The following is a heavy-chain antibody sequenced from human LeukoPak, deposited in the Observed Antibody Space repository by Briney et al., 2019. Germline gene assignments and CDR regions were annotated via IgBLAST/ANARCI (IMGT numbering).Heavy chain of an antibody. V-gene: IGHV4-59*01. Sequence: PSETLSLTCTVSGGSISSYYWSWIRQPPGKGLEWIGYIYYSGSTNYNPSLKSRVTISVDTSKNQFSLKLSSVTAADTAVYYCARGIRGEYYFDYWGQGTLVTVSS. CDR3: ARGIRGEYYFDY. CDR1: GGSISSYY. CDR2: IYYSGST. J-gene: IGHJ4*02. D-gene: IGHD3-16*01.